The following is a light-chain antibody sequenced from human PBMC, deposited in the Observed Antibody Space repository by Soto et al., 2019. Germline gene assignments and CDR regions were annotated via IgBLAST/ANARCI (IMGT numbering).Light chain of an antibody. Sequence: EIVLTQSPGTLSVSPGERATLSCRASQVVVTAYIHWYQHKPGQAPGLLISGASTRASGIPDRFSGSGVGTDFTLTINRLEPEDCAVYYCLLFRGSPTFGPGSRVHI. CDR3: LLFRGSPT. V-gene: IGKV3-20*01. J-gene: IGKJ3*01. CDR2: GAS. CDR1: QVVVTAY.